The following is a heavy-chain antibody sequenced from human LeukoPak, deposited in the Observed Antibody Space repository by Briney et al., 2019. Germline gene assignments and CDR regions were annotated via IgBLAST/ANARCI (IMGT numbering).Heavy chain of an antibody. CDR3: AKIGYCSTTTCYSTVFDS. CDR1: GGSFSGYY. D-gene: IGHD2-2*01. J-gene: IGHJ4*02. CDR2: INHSGST. V-gene: IGHV4-34*01. Sequence: NPSETLSLTCAVYGGSFSGYYWSWIRQPPGKGLEWIGEINHSGSTNYSPSLKSRVTISVDTSKNQFSLKLNFVTAADTAVYYCAKIGYCSTTTCYSTVFDSWGQGTLVTVSS.